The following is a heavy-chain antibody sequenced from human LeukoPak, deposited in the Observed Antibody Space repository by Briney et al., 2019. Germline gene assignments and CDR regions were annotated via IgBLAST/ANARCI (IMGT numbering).Heavy chain of an antibody. J-gene: IGHJ4*02. Sequence: GGSLRLSCAASGFTFSSYWMHWVRQAPGKGLEWVGRIKGKTDGGTTDYAAPVKGRFTISRDDSKNTLYLQMNSLKTEDTAVYYCTTISLDYYDSSGYYRLRGYFDYWGQGTLVTVSS. CDR2: IKGKTDGGTT. V-gene: IGHV3-15*01. CDR3: TTISLDYYDSSGYYRLRGYFDY. CDR1: GFTFSSYW. D-gene: IGHD3-22*01.